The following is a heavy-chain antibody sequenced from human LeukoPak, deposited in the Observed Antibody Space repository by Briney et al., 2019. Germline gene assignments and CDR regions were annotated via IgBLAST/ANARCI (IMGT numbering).Heavy chain of an antibody. D-gene: IGHD3-10*01. Sequence: PGGSLRLSCAASGFTLSSYAMSWVRQAPGKGLEWVSAISGSGGSTYYADSVKGRFTISRDNSKNTLYLQMNSPRAEDTAVYYCAKVAVLWFGELLNYWGQGTLVTVSS. V-gene: IGHV3-23*01. CDR1: GFTLSSYA. J-gene: IGHJ4*02. CDR2: ISGSGGST. CDR3: AKVAVLWFGELLNY.